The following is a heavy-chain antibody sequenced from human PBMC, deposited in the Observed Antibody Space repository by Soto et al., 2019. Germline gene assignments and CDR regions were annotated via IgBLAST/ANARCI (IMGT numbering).Heavy chain of an antibody. CDR2: IYYSGST. J-gene: IGHJ3*02. CDR3: ARPHSYGYGAFDI. CDR1: GGSISSSPYY. V-gene: IGHV4-39*01. D-gene: IGHD5-18*01. Sequence: SETLSLTCTVSGGSISSSPYYWVWIRQPPGKGLEWIGSIYYSGSTYYNPSLKSRLTVSVDTSKNQLSLKLSPVTAADTAVYFGARPHSYGYGAFDIWGPGTMVTVSS.